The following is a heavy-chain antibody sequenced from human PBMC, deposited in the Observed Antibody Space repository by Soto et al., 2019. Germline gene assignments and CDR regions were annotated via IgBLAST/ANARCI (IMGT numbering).Heavy chain of an antibody. CDR2: ISFSSGYT. J-gene: IGHJ4*02. CDR1: GLTLSDYY. Sequence: QVQLVESGGGLVKPGGSLRLSCAASGLTLSDYYMTWIRQAPGKGLEWVSDISFSSGYTNYADSVKGRFTISRDKAKNSLYLQMNSLRAEDTAVYYCARDGYGFGKGYYLDHWGQGTLVTVSS. V-gene: IGHV3-11*06. D-gene: IGHD5-18*01. CDR3: ARDGYGFGKGYYLDH.